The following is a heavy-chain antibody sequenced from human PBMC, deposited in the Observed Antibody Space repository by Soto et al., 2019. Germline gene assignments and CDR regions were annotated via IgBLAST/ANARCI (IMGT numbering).Heavy chain of an antibody. CDR3: STQPRYDSSGYFYY. V-gene: IGHV4-31*04. D-gene: IGHD3-22*01. Sequence: QVRLQESGPGILRPSQTLSLTCSVSGVSIKSGGYYWTWIRQLPGQGRGWIGDIYYTGSTFYHPSLQTRVTLSMDTSKNPFSLNLMSVTAADTAVSYCSTQPRYDSSGYFYYWGQGIQVTVSS. CDR2: IYYTGST. J-gene: IGHJ4*02. CDR1: GVSIKSGGYY.